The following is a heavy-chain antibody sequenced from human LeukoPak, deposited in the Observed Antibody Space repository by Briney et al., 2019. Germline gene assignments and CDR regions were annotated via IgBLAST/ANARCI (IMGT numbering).Heavy chain of an antibody. CDR2: IYPGDSDT. D-gene: IGHD2-15*01. V-gene: IGHV5-51*01. Sequence: HGESQKISCKGSGYSFTSYWIGWVRQMPGKGLEWMGIIYPGDSDTRYSPSFQGQVTISADKSISTAYLQWSSLKASDTAMYYCARPPRYCSGGSCLAFDIWGQGTMVTVSS. CDR3: ARPPRYCSGGSCLAFDI. J-gene: IGHJ3*02. CDR1: GYSFTSYW.